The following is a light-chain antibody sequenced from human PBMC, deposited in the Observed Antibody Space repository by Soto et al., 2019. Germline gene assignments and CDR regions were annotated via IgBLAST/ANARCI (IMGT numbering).Light chain of an antibody. CDR2: DAS. J-gene: IGKJ5*01. CDR1: QSVCTY. CDR3: QQRCTSIT. V-gene: IGKV3-11*01. Sequence: DILMTQSPPTLSLSLGERATLSCRASQSVCTYLAWYRQKPCQAPRLLLFDASNWATGVPARCSGSGSGTDFTLTIINLEPEDFSVYYCQQRCTSITFGQGTRLEIK.